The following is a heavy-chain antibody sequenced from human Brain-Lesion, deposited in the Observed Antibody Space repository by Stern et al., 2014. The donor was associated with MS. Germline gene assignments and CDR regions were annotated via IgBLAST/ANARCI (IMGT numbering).Heavy chain of an antibody. J-gene: IGHJ4*02. Sequence: QVQLVQSGSGLVRPSQTLSLTCAVSGDSISSRDYSWTWIRQPPGKGLEWIGYIYPSGKTYYNPSLKSRITMSVDRSKNQFSLNLTSVTAADTAVYYCARGLRGRAGPTSFFDSCGQGTLVTVSS. D-gene: IGHD3-16*02. V-gene: IGHV4-30-2*01. CDR1: GDSISSRDYS. CDR2: IYPSGKT. CDR3: ARGLRGRAGPTSFFDS.